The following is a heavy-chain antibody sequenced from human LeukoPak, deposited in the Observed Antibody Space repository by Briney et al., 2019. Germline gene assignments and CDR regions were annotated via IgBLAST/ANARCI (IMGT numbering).Heavy chain of an antibody. Sequence: GASVKVSCKASGYILTGYHIHWVRQAPGQGLEWMGWMNPNSGGTNYAQKFQGRVTLTRDTSISTAYMELSRLRSDDTAVYYCARTTMYSGSYYRQFDYWGQGTLVTVSS. CDR1: GYILTGYH. CDR3: ARTTMYSGSYYRQFDY. J-gene: IGHJ4*02. CDR2: MNPNSGGT. D-gene: IGHD1-26*01. V-gene: IGHV1-2*02.